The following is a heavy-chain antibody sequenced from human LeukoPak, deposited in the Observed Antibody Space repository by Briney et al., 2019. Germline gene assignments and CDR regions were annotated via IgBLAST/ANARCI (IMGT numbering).Heavy chain of an antibody. CDR2: IIPIFGTE. V-gene: IGHV1-69*01. CDR1: GGTFSSYA. Sequence: GSSVKVSCKASGGTFSSYAISWVRQAPGQGLEWMGGIIPIFGTENYAQKFQGRVTITADESTSTAYMELSSLRSEDTAVYYCAREWEHPGWFDYWGQGTLVTVSS. J-gene: IGHJ4*02. CDR3: AREWEHPGWFDY. D-gene: IGHD1-26*01.